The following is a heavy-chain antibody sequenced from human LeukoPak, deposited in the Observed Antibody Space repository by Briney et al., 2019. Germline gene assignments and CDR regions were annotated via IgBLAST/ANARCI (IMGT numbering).Heavy chain of an antibody. V-gene: IGHV3-30*04. J-gene: IGHJ4*02. CDR2: ISYDGTNK. Sequence: PGGSLRLSCAASGFTFSDYAMHWVRQAPGKGLEWVAIISYDGTNKYYADSVKGRFTISRDNAKNSPYLQMNSLRAEDTAVYYCARVSPSIVVIPAASDYWGQGTLVTVSS. CDR3: ARVSPSIVVIPAASDY. CDR1: GFTFSDYA. D-gene: IGHD2-2*01.